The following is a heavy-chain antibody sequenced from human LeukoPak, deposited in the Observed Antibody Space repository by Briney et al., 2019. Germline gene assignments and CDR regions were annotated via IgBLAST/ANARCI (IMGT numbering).Heavy chain of an antibody. Sequence: PSETLSLTCAVYGGSFSGYYWNWIRQPPGKGLEWIGEINDSGSTNYNPSLKSRLTLSVDMSKNQFSLKLSSVTAADTAVYYCAGGPGDRSWFDPWGQGTLVTVSS. J-gene: IGHJ5*02. CDR1: GGSFSGYY. D-gene: IGHD7-27*01. CDR3: AGGPGDRSWFDP. CDR2: INDSGST. V-gene: IGHV4-34*01.